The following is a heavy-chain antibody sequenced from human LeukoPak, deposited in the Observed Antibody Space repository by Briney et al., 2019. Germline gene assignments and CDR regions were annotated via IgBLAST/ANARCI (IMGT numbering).Heavy chain of an antibody. V-gene: IGHV1-8*03. CDR3: ARVFPTGQDYPLIDY. J-gene: IGHJ4*02. Sequence: ASVKVSCTASGYTFTSYDINWVRQATGQGLEWMGWMNPNSGNTGYAQKFQGRVTITRNTSISTAYMELSSLRSEDTAVYYCARVFPTGQDYPLIDYWGQGTLVTVSS. CDR1: GYTFTSYD. D-gene: IGHD3-16*01. CDR2: MNPNSGNT.